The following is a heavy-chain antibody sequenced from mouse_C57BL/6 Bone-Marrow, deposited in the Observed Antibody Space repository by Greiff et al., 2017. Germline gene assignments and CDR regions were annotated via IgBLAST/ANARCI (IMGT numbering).Heavy chain of an antibody. D-gene: IGHD1-1*01. CDR2: INPSSGYT. CDR1: GYTFTSYW. J-gene: IGHJ4*01. V-gene: IGHV1-7*01. Sequence: VQLQQSGAELAKPGASVKLSCKASGYTFTSYWMHWVKQRPGQGLEWIGYINPSSGYTKYNQKFKDKATLTADKSSSTAYMPLSSLTYEDSAVYYCARSYYYGSSHDYYAMDYWGQGTSVTVSS. CDR3: ARSYYYGSSHDYYAMDY.